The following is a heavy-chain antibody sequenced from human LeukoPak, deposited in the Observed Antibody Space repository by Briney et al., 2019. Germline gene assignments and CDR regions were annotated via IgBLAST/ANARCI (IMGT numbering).Heavy chain of an antibody. Sequence: GGSLRLSCAASGFTFGSYWMSWVRQAPGKGLEWVANIKQDGSEKYYVDSVKGRFTISRDNAKNSLYLQMNSLRAEDTAVYYCARETLYYYDSSGYGVYWGQGTLVTVSS. D-gene: IGHD3-22*01. CDR2: IKQDGSEK. V-gene: IGHV3-7*01. CDR3: ARETLYYYDSSGYGVY. CDR1: GFTFGSYW. J-gene: IGHJ4*02.